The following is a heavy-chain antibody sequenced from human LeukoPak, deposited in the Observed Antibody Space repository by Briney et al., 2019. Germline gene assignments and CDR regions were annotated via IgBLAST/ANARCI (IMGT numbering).Heavy chain of an antibody. CDR2: IASNGGSE. D-gene: IGHD6-13*01. V-gene: IGHV3-30*18. CDR3: AKRGHYSINWYHYFDY. Sequence: GVALRLSCAASGFTFTTYGLHWVRQAPGKGLEWVAAIASNGGSEYYADSAKGRFTISRDNSKNTLFLQMNSLRPDDTAVYYCAKRGHYSINWYHYFDYWGQGTLVTVSS. CDR1: GFTFTTYG. J-gene: IGHJ4*02.